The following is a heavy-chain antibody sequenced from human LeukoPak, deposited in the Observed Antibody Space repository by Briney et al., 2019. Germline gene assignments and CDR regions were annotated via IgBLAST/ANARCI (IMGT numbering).Heavy chain of an antibody. CDR3: ARVGLLIGSGSFLAY. Sequence: ASVKVSCKASGYTFTGYYMHGVRQAPGQGLEWMGWINPNSGGTNYAQKFQGRVTMTRDTSISTAYMELSRLRSDDTAVYYCARVGLLIGSGSFLAYWGQGTLVTVSS. CDR2: INPNSGGT. CDR1: GYTFTGYY. J-gene: IGHJ4*02. D-gene: IGHD3-10*02. V-gene: IGHV1-2*02.